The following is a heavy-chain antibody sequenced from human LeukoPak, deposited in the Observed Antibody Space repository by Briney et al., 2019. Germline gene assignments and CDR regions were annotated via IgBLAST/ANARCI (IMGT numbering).Heavy chain of an antibody. CDR2: IYYSGST. D-gene: IGHD6-13*01. CDR3: ARDIAAAGGSYYGMDV. Sequence: SETLSLTCTVSGGSISSYYWSWIRQPPGKGLEWIGYIYYSGSTNYNPSHKSRVTISVDTSKNQFSLKLGSVTAADTAVYYCARDIAAAGGSYYGMDVWGQGTTVTVSS. CDR1: GGSISSYY. V-gene: IGHV4-59*01. J-gene: IGHJ6*02.